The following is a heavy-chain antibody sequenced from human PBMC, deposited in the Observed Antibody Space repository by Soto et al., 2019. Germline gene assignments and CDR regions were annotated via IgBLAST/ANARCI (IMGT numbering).Heavy chain of an antibody. D-gene: IGHD6-19*01. Sequence: QVQLVDSGEGVVQPGRSLRLSCAASGFTFSSFGMHWVRQAPGKGLEWVAVISKDGSNKYYADSLKGRFTISRDNSKNTLYLHLNSLRTEDTAMYYCATLGLDTSAWARPPFDYWGQGTLVTVSS. CDR3: ATLGLDTSAWARPPFDY. J-gene: IGHJ4*02. V-gene: IGHV3-30*03. CDR1: GFTFSSFG. CDR2: ISKDGSNK.